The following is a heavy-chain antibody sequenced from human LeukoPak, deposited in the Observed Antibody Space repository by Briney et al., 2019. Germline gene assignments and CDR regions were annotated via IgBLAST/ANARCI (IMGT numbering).Heavy chain of an antibody. CDR3: ARGPGYDYVWGSYRYAPFDY. V-gene: IGHV4-59*01. Sequence: SETLSLTCTVSGGSISSYYWSWIRQPPGKGLEWIGYIYYSGSTNCNPSLKSRVTISVDTSKNQFSLKLSSVTAADTAVYYCARGPGYDYVWGSYRYAPFDYWGQGTLVTVSS. CDR1: GGSISSYY. D-gene: IGHD3-16*02. J-gene: IGHJ4*02. CDR2: IYYSGST.